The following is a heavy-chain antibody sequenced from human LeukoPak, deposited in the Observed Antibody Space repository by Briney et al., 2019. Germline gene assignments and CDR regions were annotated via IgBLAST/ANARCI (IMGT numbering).Heavy chain of an antibody. CDR2: ISCGSTYI. CDR3: ARGGKYNWNDYYFDY. D-gene: IGHD1-1*01. J-gene: IGHJ4*02. CDR1: GFTFSIYS. Sequence: GGSLRLSCAASGFTFSIYSVNLVRQAPGKGLEWVSSISCGSTYIYYADSVKRLFTISRDNANNSLYLQMNRLRAQDQAVYFRARGGKYNWNDYYFDYWGQGTLVTVSS. V-gene: IGHV3-21*01.